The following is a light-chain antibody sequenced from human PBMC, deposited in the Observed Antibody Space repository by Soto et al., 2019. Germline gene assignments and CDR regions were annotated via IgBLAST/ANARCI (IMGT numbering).Light chain of an antibody. J-gene: IGKJ2*01. Sequence: EIVLTQSPGTLSLSPGERATLSCRASQRVSSNYLAGYQQKPGQAPRLLIYGVSGRPTGIPDRFSGSGSGTEFTLTISRLEPEDLAVYYCQQYGSSLYTVGQGTKLQIK. CDR3: QQYGSSLYT. CDR2: GVS. V-gene: IGKV3-20*01. CDR1: QRVSSNY.